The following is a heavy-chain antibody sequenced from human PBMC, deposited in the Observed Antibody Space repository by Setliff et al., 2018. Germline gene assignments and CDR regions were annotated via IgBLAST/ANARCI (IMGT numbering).Heavy chain of an antibody. J-gene: IGHJ5*02. Sequence: SETLSLTCTVSGGSISTTNYFWGWIRQPPGGGLEWIGILYYTGATYYNPSLKSRVTISVDTPNNQFSLKLSSVTAADTAVFYCARGYAARVGFGNWFDPWGQGTLVTVS. D-gene: IGHD6-6*01. CDR2: LYYTGAT. CDR3: ARGYAARVGFGNWFDP. V-gene: IGHV4-39*07. CDR1: GGSISTTNYF.